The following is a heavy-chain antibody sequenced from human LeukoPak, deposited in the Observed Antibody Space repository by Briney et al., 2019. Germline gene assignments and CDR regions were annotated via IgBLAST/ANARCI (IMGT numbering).Heavy chain of an antibody. CDR2: ISTDDTYK. Sequence: PGGSLRLSCAASGFPFSSYAMTWVRRAPGKGLEWVSAISTDDTYKYYADSVKGRFTISRDNSKNTLYLQMNSLSAEDTAVYYCAREGQQQLDDAFDIWGQGTMVTVSS. CDR1: GFPFSSYA. CDR3: AREGQQQLDDAFDI. D-gene: IGHD6-13*01. J-gene: IGHJ3*02. V-gene: IGHV3-23*01.